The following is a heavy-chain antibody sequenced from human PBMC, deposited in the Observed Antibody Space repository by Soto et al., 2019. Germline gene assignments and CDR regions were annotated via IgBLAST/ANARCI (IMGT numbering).Heavy chain of an antibody. CDR1: GFSLSTSGVG. CDR2: IYWDDDK. V-gene: IGHV2-5*02. D-gene: IGHD3-16*02. J-gene: IGHJ4*02. Sequence: QITLKESGPTLVKPTQTLTLTCTFSGFSLSTSGVGVGWIRQPQGKALEWLALIYWDDDKRYSPSLKSRLTITKDTSKNLVVLTMTNMDPVDTATYYCAHGNYDYIWGSYPVSPYFDYWGQGTLVTVSS. CDR3: AHGNYDYIWGSYPVSPYFDY.